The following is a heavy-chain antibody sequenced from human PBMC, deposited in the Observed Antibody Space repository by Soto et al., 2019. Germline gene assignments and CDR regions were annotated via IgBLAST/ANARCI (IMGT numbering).Heavy chain of an antibody. CDR2: IWYDGSNK. CDR1: GFTFSSYG. D-gene: IGHD2-2*01. J-gene: IGHJ6*04. CDR3: ARGRYCSSTSCNKYGMEV. V-gene: IGHV3-33*01. Sequence: QVQLVESGGGVVQPGRSLRLSCAASGFTFSSYGLHWVRQAPGKGLEWVAVIWYDGSNKYYADTVKARFTISRDNSKTRLYLQMDTLRAEDTAVYYCARGRYCSSTSCNKYGMEVWGNGTTVNVSS.